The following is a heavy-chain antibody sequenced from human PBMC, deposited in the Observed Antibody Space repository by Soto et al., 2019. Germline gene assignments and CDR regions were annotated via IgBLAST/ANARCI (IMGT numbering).Heavy chain of an antibody. J-gene: IGHJ4*02. CDR2: ISGSGADT. CDR3: AKIPIIGVVTDYFVH. V-gene: IGHV3-23*04. Sequence: EVQLVESGGSLVQPGGSLRLSCSASGFSFSRFGMSWVRQDPGQGLEWVSSISGSGADTFYGDSVRGRFTISRDNYKNPLFLEMSGLTAEATVLYCVAKIPIIGVVTDYFVHWGQGTLVTVSS. CDR1: GFSFSRFG. D-gene: IGHD3-3*01.